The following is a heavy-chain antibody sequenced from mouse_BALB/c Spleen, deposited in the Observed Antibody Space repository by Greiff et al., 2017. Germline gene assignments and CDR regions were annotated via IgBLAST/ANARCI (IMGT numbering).Heavy chain of an antibody. CDR2: INPSTGDT. D-gene: IGHD1-2*01. J-gene: IGHJ4*01. CDR1: GYTFTSYW. V-gene: IGHV1-4*01. Sequence: QVQLQQSGAELATPGASVTMSCTASGYTFTSYWMHWVKQRPGQGLEWIGYINPSTGDTEYNQKFKDQATLTADTSSSTAYIQLSSLTSEDSAVYYCARSLLRSRAMDNRGQGTADTVAS. CDR3: ARSLLRSRAMDN.